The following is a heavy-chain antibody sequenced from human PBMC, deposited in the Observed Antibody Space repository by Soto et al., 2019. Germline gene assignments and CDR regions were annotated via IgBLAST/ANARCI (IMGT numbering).Heavy chain of an antibody. CDR2: IYYSGST. J-gene: IGHJ4*02. CDR3: ARAPRGNYGYPSYFDY. V-gene: IGHV4-59*01. D-gene: IGHD3-10*01. CDR1: GGSINYYF. Sequence: SETLSLTCTVSGGSINYYFWSWIRQPPGKELEWIAYIYYSGSTNYNPSLKSRVTISVDTSKNQFSLKLSSVTAADTAVYYCARAPRGNYGYPSYFDYWGQGTLVTVSS.